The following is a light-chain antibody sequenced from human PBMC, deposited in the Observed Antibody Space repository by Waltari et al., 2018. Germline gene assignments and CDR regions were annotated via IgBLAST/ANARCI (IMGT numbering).Light chain of an antibody. CDR3: QRYDDYPPT. CDR2: KAS. J-gene: IGKJ4*01. Sequence: DIQMTQSPSTLSASVGDRVTITCRASQSISHWLAWYQQKPGNAPKLLISKASSLEKEVPSRFSGSGSGTEFTLTITNLQPDDFATFYCQRYDDYPPTFGGGTKVEIK. V-gene: IGKV1-5*03. CDR1: QSISHW.